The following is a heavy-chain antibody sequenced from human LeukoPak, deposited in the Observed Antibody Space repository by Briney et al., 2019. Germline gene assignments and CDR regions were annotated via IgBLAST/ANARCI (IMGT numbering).Heavy chain of an antibody. CDR2: IYYSGNT. D-gene: IGHD3-10*01. Sequence: SETLSLTCTVSGDSITSGSYYWGWIRQPPGRGLEWIGSIYYSGNTYYNPSLKSRVTMSVDTSKNQFSLKLSSVTAADTAVYYCARDAGSPFYYYYYMDVWGKGTTVTVSS. V-gene: IGHV4-39*07. CDR3: ARDAGSPFYYYYYMDV. CDR1: GDSITSGSYY. J-gene: IGHJ6*03.